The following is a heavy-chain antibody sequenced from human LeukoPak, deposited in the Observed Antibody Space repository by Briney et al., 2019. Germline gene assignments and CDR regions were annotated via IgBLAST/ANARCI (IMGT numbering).Heavy chain of an antibody. J-gene: IGHJ6*02. CDR1: GFTFSTNT. CDR3: AKEGGTPSGYDYGMDV. V-gene: IGHV3-30*04. D-gene: IGHD2-15*01. Sequence: GGSLRLSCAASGFTFSTNTMHWVRQAPGKGLEWVAVISYDGGNQYYADSVEGRFTISRDNSKNTLYLQMNSLRAEDTALYYCAKEGGTPSGYDYGMDVWGQGTTVTVSS. CDR2: ISYDGGNQ.